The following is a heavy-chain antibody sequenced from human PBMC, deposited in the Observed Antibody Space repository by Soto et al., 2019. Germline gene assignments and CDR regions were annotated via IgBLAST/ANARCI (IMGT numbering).Heavy chain of an antibody. CDR1: GGSISSGGYY. Sequence: SETLSLTCTVSGGSISSGGYYWSWIRQHPGKGLEWIGYIYYSGSTYYNPSLKSRVTISVDTSKNQFSLKLSSVTAADTAVYYCAREFGTGTAFDYWGQGTLVTVSS. V-gene: IGHV4-31*03. D-gene: IGHD1-7*01. CDR3: AREFGTGTAFDY. CDR2: IYYSGST. J-gene: IGHJ4*02.